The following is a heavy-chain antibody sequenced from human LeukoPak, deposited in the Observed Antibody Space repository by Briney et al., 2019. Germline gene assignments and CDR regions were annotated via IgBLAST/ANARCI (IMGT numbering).Heavy chain of an antibody. CDR3: ARELVGALVR. Sequence: PGGSLRLSCAASGFTVSSNYMTRVRQAPGKGLEWVAIIYSGGSTYYADSVKGRFTISRDNAKNSLYLQMNSLRAEDTAVYYCARELVGALVRWGQGTLVTVSS. J-gene: IGHJ4*02. D-gene: IGHD1-26*01. CDR2: IYSGGST. V-gene: IGHV3-66*01. CDR1: GFTVSSNY.